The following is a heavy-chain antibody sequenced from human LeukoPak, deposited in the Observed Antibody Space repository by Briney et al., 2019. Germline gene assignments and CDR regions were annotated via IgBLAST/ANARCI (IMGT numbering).Heavy chain of an antibody. CDR2: INPNSGGT. Sequence: ASVKVSCKASGYTFTCYYMHWVRQAPGQGLEWMGWINPNSGGTNYAQKFQGRVTMTRDTSISTAYMELSRLRSDDTAVYYCARRRSSIAARDAFDIWGQGTMVTVSS. CDR1: GYTFTCYY. J-gene: IGHJ3*02. D-gene: IGHD6-6*01. CDR3: ARRRSSIAARDAFDI. V-gene: IGHV1-2*02.